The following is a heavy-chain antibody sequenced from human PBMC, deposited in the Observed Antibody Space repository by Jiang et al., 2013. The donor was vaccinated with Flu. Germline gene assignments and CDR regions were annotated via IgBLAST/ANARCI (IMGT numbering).Heavy chain of an antibody. Sequence: SGAEVKKPGASVKVSCKASGYTFTNYKMHWVRQAPGQGLEWMGIIKPSGGSTTYAPKFQGRVTMTRDTFTSTFYMELSSLRSEDTAVHHCARDQDGYWAIDSWGQGTLVTVSS. D-gene: IGHD3-22*01. CDR3: ARDQDGYWAIDS. CDR2: IKPSGGST. CDR1: GYTFTNYK. V-gene: IGHV1-46*01. J-gene: IGHJ4*02.